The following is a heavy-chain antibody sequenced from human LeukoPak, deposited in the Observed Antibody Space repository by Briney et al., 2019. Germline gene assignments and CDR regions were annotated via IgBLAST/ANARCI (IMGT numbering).Heavy chain of an antibody. J-gene: IGHJ4*02. V-gene: IGHV3-23*01. Sequence: GGSLRLSCAASGFTFSSYAMTWVRQGPGKGLEWVSTIDTRGATFYADSVKGRFTISRDNSKNTLYLQMNSLRDEDTALYYCAKKATVITPGNYFDYWGQGTLVPVSP. CDR2: IDTRGAT. D-gene: IGHD4-23*01. CDR1: GFTFSSYA. CDR3: AKKATVITPGNYFDY.